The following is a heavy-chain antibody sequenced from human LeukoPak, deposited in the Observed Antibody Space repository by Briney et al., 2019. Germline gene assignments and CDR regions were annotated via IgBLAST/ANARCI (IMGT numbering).Heavy chain of an antibody. D-gene: IGHD6-19*01. CDR2: MNPNSGNT. J-gene: IGHJ6*03. Sequence: ASVKVSCKASGYTFTSYDINWVRQATGQGLEWMGWMNPNSGNTGYAQKFQGRVTMTRNTSISTAYMELSSLRSEDTAVYYCARASSGWPAYYYYYYMDVWGKGTTVTISS. CDR3: ARASSGWPAYYYYYYMDV. V-gene: IGHV1-8*01. CDR1: GYTFTSYD.